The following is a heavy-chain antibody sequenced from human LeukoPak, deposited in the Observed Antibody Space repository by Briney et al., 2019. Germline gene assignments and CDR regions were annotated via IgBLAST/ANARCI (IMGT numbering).Heavy chain of an antibody. CDR1: GYTFTSYG. Sequence: ASVEVSCKASGYTFTSYGISWVRQAPGQGLEWMGWISAYNGNTNYAQKLQGRVTMTTDTSTSTAYMELRSLRSDDTAVYYCARGYDILTGYFLFDYWGQGTLVTVSS. CDR3: ARGYDILTGYFLFDY. J-gene: IGHJ4*02. D-gene: IGHD3-9*01. CDR2: ISAYNGNT. V-gene: IGHV1-18*04.